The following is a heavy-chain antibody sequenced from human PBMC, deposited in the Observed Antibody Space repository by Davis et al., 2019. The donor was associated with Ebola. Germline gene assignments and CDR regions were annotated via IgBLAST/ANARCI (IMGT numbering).Heavy chain of an antibody. CDR1: GGTFSSYA. CDR3: AREGGYCSGGSCYEEYYFDY. V-gene: IGHV1-69*06. CDR2: IIPIFGTA. D-gene: IGHD2-15*01. Sequence: SVKVSCKASGGTFSSYAISWVRQAPGQGLEWMGGIIPIFGTANYAQKFQGRVTITADKSTSTAYMELSSLRSEDTAVYYCAREGGYCSGGSCYEEYYFDYWGQGTLVTVSS. J-gene: IGHJ4*02.